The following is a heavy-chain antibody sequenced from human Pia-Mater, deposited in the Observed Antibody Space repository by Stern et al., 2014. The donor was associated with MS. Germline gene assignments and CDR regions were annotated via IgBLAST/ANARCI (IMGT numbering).Heavy chain of an antibody. CDR1: GFTLRSYG. D-gene: IGHD2-15*01. V-gene: IGHV3-30*18. CDR2: ISNDGNEK. J-gene: IGHJ6*02. CDR3: AKDRLFCSGGGCYAMDV. Sequence: DQLVESGGGVVQPGRSLRLSCAASGFTLRSYGMHWVRQAPGKGLEWVAVISNDGNEKYYTDSVKGRFTISRDNFKNTLYLQMNSLRTEDTAVYYCAKDRLFCSGGGCYAMDVWGQGTTVTVSS.